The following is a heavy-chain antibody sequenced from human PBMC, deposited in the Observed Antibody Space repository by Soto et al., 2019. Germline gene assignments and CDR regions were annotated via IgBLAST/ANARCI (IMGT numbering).Heavy chain of an antibody. J-gene: IGHJ6*02. CDR2: ISGSGGST. CDR3: AKDLMVRGGSLPYYYYYYGMDV. D-gene: IGHD2-15*01. V-gene: IGHV3-23*01. CDR1: GFTFSSYA. Sequence: GGSLRLSCAASGFTFSSYAMSWVRQAPGKGLEWVSAISGSGGSTYYADSVKGRFTISRDNSKNTLYLQMNSLRAEDTAVYYCAKDLMVRGGSLPYYYYYYGMDVWGQGTTVTVSS.